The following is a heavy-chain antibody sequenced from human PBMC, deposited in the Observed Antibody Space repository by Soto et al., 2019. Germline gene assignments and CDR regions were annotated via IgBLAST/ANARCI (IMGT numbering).Heavy chain of an antibody. CDR2: TYYSGST. CDR1: GGSISSGGYY. CDR3: AGGHSSSSHWAWGY. V-gene: IGHV4-31*03. Sequence: QVQLQESGPGLVKPSQTLSLTCTVSGGSISSGGYYWTWIRQHPGKGLEWIGYTYYSGSTYYNPSLKGRVTMSVDASKNQFSLKLSSVTAADTAVYYCAGGHSSSSHWAWGYWGHGTLVTVSS. D-gene: IGHD6-6*01. J-gene: IGHJ4*01.